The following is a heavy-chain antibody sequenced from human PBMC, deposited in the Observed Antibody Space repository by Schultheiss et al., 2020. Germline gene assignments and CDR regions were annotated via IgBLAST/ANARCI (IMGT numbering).Heavy chain of an antibody. J-gene: IGHJ6*02. D-gene: IGHD3-3*01. CDR2: ISYDGSNK. V-gene: IGHV3-30*18. Sequence: GGSLRLSCAASGFTFSSYGMHWVRQAPGKGLEWVAVISYDGSNKYYADSVKGRFTISRDNSKNTLYLQMNSLRAEDTAVYYCAKGTRAPYDFWSGYYTDYYYYGMDVWGQGTTVTVSS. CDR3: AKGTRAPYDFWSGYYTDYYYYGMDV. CDR1: GFTFSSYG.